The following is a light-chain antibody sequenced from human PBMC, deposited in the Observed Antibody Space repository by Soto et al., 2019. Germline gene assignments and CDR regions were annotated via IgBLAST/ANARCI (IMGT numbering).Light chain of an antibody. CDR2: EAS. CDR1: STDFVTYNR. V-gene: IGLV2-18*01. J-gene: IGLJ1*01. Sequence: QSALAQPPSVSGSPGQSVTISCTGTSTDFVTYNRVSWYQQPPGTAPKLIVCEASNRPSGVPDRFSGSKSGNTASLTISGLQAADEADYYCSLYTSENTYVFGTGTKVTVL. CDR3: SLYTSENTYV.